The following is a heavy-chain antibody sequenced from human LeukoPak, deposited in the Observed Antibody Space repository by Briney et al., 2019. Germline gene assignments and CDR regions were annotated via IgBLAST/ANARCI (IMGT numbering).Heavy chain of an antibody. Sequence: SETLSLTCTVSGGSISSHYWSWIRQPPGKGLEWIGYIYYSGSTNYNPSLQSRVTISVDTSKNQFSLKLSSVTAADTAVYYCARGGYSSSSWTDYYYYYYMDVWGKGTTVTVSS. CDR1: GGSISSHY. J-gene: IGHJ6*03. V-gene: IGHV4-59*11. D-gene: IGHD6-6*01. CDR2: IYYSGST. CDR3: ARGGYSSSSWTDYYYYYYMDV.